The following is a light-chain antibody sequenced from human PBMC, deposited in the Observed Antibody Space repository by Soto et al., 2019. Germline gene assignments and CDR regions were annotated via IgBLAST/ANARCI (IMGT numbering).Light chain of an antibody. CDR1: QSIYKW. Sequence: DIQMTQSPSSVSASIGDRVTISCRASQSIYKWLVWYQQKPGKAPKLLIYAASSLQSGVPSRFTGSRYGTAFTHPISSLQHEDFATYYCQEADSIPLSFGGGTKVEI. J-gene: IGKJ4*01. V-gene: IGKV1-12*01. CDR3: QEADSIPLS. CDR2: AAS.